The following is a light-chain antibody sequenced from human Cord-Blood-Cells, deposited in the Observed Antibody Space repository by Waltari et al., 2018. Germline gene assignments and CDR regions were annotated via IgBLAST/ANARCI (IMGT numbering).Light chain of an antibody. CDR1: SSDVRGSNY. Sequence: QSALTQPASVSGSPGQSITISSTGTSSDVRGSNYVPWYQQHPGTAPKLMIYEVSNRPSGVSNRFSGSKSGNTASLTISGLQAEDEADYYCSSYTSSSTLVFGTGTKVTVL. CDR2: EVS. J-gene: IGLJ1*01. CDR3: SSYTSSSTLV. V-gene: IGLV2-14*01.